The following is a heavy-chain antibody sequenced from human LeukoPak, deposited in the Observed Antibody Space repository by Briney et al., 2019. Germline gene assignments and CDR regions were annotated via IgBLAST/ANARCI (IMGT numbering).Heavy chain of an antibody. D-gene: IGHD6-19*01. V-gene: IGHV4-34*01. CDR3: ARDGPISSGWYLRVSWFDP. Sequence: SETLSLTCAVYGGSSSGYYWSWIRQPPGKGLEWIGEINHSGSTNYNPSLKSRVTISVDTSKNQFSLKLSSVTAADTAVYYCARDGPISSGWYLRVSWFDPWGQGTLVTVSS. CDR2: INHSGST. CDR1: GGSSSGYY. J-gene: IGHJ5*02.